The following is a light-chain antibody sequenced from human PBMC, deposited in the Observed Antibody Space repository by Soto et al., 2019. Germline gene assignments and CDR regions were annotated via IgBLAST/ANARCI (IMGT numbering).Light chain of an antibody. CDR3: QHDINSPWT. CDR2: ASS. Sequence: ILLVKSTAPWSLSPGERSTLSCRASQSVSSNLAWYQQKPGQAPRLLIYASSRRATDIPDRFSGSGSGTDFTLTISRLEPEDFAVYYCQHDINSPWTFGQGTKVDIK. CDR1: QSVSSN. V-gene: IGKV3-20*01. J-gene: IGKJ1*01.